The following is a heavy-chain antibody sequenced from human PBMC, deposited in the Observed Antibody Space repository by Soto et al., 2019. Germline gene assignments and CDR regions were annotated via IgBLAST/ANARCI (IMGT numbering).Heavy chain of an antibody. CDR1: GLTFSTFW. CDR3: ARDFEY. V-gene: IGHV3-74*01. CDR2: INSDGSST. J-gene: IGHJ4*02. Sequence: EVQLVESGGGLVQPGGSLRLSCEASGLTFSTFWMQWVRHAPGKGLVWVSRINSDGSSTNYAGSVKGRVTISRDNAKNMLYLEMNSLRAEDTAVYYCARDFEYWGQGTLGTVSS.